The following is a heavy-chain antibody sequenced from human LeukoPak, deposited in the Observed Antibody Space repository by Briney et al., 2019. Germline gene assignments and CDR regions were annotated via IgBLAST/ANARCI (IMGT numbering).Heavy chain of an antibody. D-gene: IGHD4-11*01. V-gene: IGHV4-59*01. CDR3: ARDGSYSNYFDY. CDR1: GGSISSYY. CDR2: IYYSGST. J-gene: IGHJ4*02. Sequence: PSETLSLTCTVSGGSISSYYWSWMRQPPGKGLEWIGYIYYSGSTNYNPSLKSRVTISVDTSKNQFSLKLSSVTAADTAVYYCARDGSYSNYFDYWGERTPGTVSS.